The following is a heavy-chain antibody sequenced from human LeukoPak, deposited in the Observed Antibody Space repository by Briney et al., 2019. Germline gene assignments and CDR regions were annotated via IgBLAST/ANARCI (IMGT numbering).Heavy chain of an antibody. Sequence: ASVKVSCTASGYTFTSYDINWVRQATGQGLEWMGWMNPNSGNTGYAQKFQGRVTMTRNTSISTAYMELSSLRSEDTAVYYCARGDNYYDSSGYKGGDYWGQGTLVTVSS. CDR2: MNPNSGNT. V-gene: IGHV1-8*01. J-gene: IGHJ4*02. CDR1: GYTFTSYD. D-gene: IGHD3-22*01. CDR3: ARGDNYYDSSGYKGGDY.